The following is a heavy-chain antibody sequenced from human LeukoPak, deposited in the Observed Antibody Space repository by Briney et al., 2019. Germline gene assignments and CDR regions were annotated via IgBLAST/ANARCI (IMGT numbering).Heavy chain of an antibody. Sequence: SETLSLTCAVFGGSFSGYYWSWIRQPPGKGLEWIGEINHSGSTNYNPSLKSRVTISVDTSKNQFSLKLSSVTAADTAVYYCARELRSYYGSGSPLDYWGQGTLVTVSS. D-gene: IGHD3-10*01. CDR3: ARELRSYYGSGSPLDY. J-gene: IGHJ4*02. CDR1: GGSFSGYY. V-gene: IGHV4-34*01. CDR2: INHSGST.